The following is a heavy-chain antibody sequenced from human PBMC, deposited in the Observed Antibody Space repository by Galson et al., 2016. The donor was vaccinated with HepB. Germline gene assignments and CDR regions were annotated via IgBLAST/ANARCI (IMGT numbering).Heavy chain of an antibody. CDR2: IYWDEDK. J-gene: IGHJ4*02. CDR3: ASRAIVGAHFDY. D-gene: IGHD1-26*01. Sequence: PALVKPTQTLTLTCTFSGFSLSTSRLAVGWIRQPPGKALEWLAHIYWDEDKRYNPSLKSRLTITKDTSRNHVVLTMTNMDPVDTATYYCASRAIVGAHFDYWGQGILVPVSS. CDR1: GFSLSTSRLA. V-gene: IGHV2-5*02.